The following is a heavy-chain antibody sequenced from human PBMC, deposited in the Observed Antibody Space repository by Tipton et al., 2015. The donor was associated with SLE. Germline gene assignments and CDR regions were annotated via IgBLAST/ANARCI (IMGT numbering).Heavy chain of an antibody. J-gene: IGHJ4*02. V-gene: IGHV4-34*01. CDR3: ARGGAELDY. D-gene: IGHD1-1*01. CDR1: GYSISSGYY. Sequence: TLSLTCAVSGYSISSGYYWSWIRQPPGKGLEWIGEINHSGSTNYNPSLKSRVTISVDTSKNQFSLKLSSVTAADTAVYYCARGGAELDYWGQGTLVTVSS. CDR2: INHSGST.